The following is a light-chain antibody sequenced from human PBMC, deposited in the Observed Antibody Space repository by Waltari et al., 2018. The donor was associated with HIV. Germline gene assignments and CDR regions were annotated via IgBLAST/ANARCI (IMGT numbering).Light chain of an antibody. V-gene: IGKV1-17*01. Sequence: DIKMTKSPSALSASVGYRFTITGRASQGIGDDLAWFQQKPGKAPKRLIYATSSLQSGVPSRFSGSGSGREFTLTISSLQPEDFATYYCQQHNSYPPTFGGGTKVEIK. CDR2: ATS. J-gene: IGKJ4*01. CDR1: QGIGDD. CDR3: QQHNSYPPT.